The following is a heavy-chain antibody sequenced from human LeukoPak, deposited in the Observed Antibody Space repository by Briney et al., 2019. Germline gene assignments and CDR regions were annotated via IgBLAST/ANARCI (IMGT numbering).Heavy chain of an antibody. D-gene: IGHD3-9*01. CDR1: GGSISSYY. Sequence: KASETLSLTCTVSGGSISSYYWSWIRQPAGKGLEWIGRIYTSGSTNYNPSLKSRVTMSVDTSKNQFSLKLSSVTAADTAVYYCARANPYYDILTGYLPYYYMDVWGKGTTVTISS. J-gene: IGHJ6*03. V-gene: IGHV4-4*07. CDR2: IYTSGST. CDR3: ARANPYYDILTGYLPYYYMDV.